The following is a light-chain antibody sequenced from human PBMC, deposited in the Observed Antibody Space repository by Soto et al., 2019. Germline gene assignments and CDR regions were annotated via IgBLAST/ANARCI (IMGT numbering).Light chain of an antibody. CDR1: QGIRND. Sequence: DIQMTQSPSSLSASVGDRVTITCRASQGIRNDLGWYQQKPGKAPKRLIYAASSRQSGVPSRFNGSGSGTEVSLPISSLQPDDFVVYYCQQYGTAPWTFGQGTRLEIK. CDR2: AAS. V-gene: IGKV1-17*01. CDR3: QQYGTAPWT. J-gene: IGKJ5*01.